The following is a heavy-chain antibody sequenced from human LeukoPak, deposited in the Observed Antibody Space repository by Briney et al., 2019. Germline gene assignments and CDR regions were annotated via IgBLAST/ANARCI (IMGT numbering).Heavy chain of an antibody. CDR3: AREYYYDSSGYGFDP. CDR1: GGTFSSYA. V-gene: IGHV1-69*04. Sequence: ASVKVSCKASGGTFSSYAISWVRQAPGQGLEWMGRIIPILDIANYAQKFQGRVTITADKSTSTAYMELSSLRSEDTAVYYCAREYYYDSSGYGFDPWGQGTLVTVSS. CDR2: IIPILDIA. D-gene: IGHD3-22*01. J-gene: IGHJ5*02.